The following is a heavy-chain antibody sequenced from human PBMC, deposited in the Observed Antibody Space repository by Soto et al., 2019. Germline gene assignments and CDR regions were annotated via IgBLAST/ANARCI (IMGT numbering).Heavy chain of an antibody. CDR2: FYYSQST. V-gene: IGHV4-39*07. Sequence: SATLSLTCTVSGGSLTSNSYYWGWIRQPPGKGLEWIGSFYYSQSTNYNPSLKSRVTISVDTSKNQFSLKLSSVTAADTAVYYCARGRYGARRPFDYWGQGTLVTVSS. D-gene: IGHD4-17*01. J-gene: IGHJ4*02. CDR3: ARGRYGARRPFDY. CDR1: GGSLTSNSYY.